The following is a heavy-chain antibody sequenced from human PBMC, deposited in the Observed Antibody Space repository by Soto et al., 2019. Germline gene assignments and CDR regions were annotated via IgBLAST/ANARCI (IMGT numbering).Heavy chain of an antibody. CDR2: ISSSSSTI. V-gene: IGHV3-48*02. CDR1: GFTFSSYT. D-gene: IGHD6-13*01. Sequence: GGSLRLSCAASGFTFSSYTMHWVRQAPGKGLEWVSYISSSSSTIYYADSVKGRFTISRDNAKNSLYLQMNSLRDEDTAVYYCARGYSSTWYRVEAPNYWGQGTLVTVSS. CDR3: ARGYSSTWYRVEAPNY. J-gene: IGHJ4*02.